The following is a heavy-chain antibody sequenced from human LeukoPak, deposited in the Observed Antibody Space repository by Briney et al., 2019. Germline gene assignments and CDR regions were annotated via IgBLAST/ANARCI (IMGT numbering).Heavy chain of an antibody. Sequence: GASLRLSCTVSGFTFQTYSMNWVRQAPGTGLDWVSYISSRGCTMYYAVSAKGRFPISRDNAKNSLYLQMNERSGEDKVVYCCGRDNWVATPGGFDPWGHGTLVTVSP. CDR2: ISSRGCTM. CDR1: GFTFQTYS. V-gene: IGHV3-48*04. CDR3: GRDNWVATPGGFDP. J-gene: IGHJ5*02. D-gene: IGHD2-21*02.